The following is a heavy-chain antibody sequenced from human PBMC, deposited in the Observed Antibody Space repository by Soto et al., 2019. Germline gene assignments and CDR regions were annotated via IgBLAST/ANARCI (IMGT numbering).Heavy chain of an antibody. D-gene: IGHD3-10*01. CDR3: ARQSYYGSGSYYNEAGVWFDP. Sequence: GESLKISCKGSGYSFTSYWIGWVRQMPGKXLEWMGIIYPGDSDTRYSPSFQGQVTISADKSISTAYLQWSSLKASDTAMYYCARQSYYGSGSYYNEAGVWFDPWGQGTLVTVSS. CDR2: IYPGDSDT. J-gene: IGHJ5*02. V-gene: IGHV5-51*01. CDR1: GYSFTSYW.